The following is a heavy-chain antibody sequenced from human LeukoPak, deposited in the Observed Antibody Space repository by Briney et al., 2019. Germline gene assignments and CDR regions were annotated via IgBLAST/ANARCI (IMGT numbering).Heavy chain of an antibody. Sequence: SETLSLTCTVSGYSISGGYYWGWIRQPPGKGLEWIGSIYHSGSTYYNPSLKSRVTISVDTSKNQFSLKLSSVTAADTAVYYCTRVLDYYGSGSYSYDYWGQGTLVTVSS. CDR1: GYSISGGYY. CDR3: TRVLDYYGSGSYSYDY. J-gene: IGHJ4*02. CDR2: IYHSGST. V-gene: IGHV4-38-2*02. D-gene: IGHD3-10*01.